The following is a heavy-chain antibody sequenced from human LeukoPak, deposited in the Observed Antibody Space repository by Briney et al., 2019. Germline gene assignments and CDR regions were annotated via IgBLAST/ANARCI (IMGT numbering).Heavy chain of an antibody. CDR3: ARVPGYDSSGYFDY. J-gene: IGHJ4*02. CDR2: ISYDGSNK. CDR1: GFTFSSYA. V-gene: IGHV3-30-3*01. D-gene: IGHD3-22*01. Sequence: GRSLRLSCAASGFTFSSYAMHWVRQAPGKGPEWVAVISYDGSNKYYADSVKGRFTISRDNSKNTLYLQMNSLRAEDTAVYYCARVPGYDSSGYFDYWGQGTLVTVSS.